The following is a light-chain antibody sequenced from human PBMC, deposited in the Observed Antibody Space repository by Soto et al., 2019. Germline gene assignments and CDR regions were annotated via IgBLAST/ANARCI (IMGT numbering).Light chain of an antibody. V-gene: IGKV1-6*01. CDR1: QGIRND. Sequence: AIQMTQSPSSLSASVGDRVTITCRASQGIRNDLGWYQQKPGKAPKLLIYAASSLQSGVPSRFSGSGSGKXXXXXXXXXXXXDXXXYYCLQXXNXPLTFGGGTKV. CDR3: LQXXNXPLT. J-gene: IGKJ4*01. CDR2: AAS.